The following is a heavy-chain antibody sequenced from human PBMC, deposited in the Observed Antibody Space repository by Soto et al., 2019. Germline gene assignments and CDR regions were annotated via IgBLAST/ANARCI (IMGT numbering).Heavy chain of an antibody. J-gene: IGHJ5*02. CDR2: IIPIIGPA. D-gene: IGHD6-13*01. CDR1: GGTFTYYG. Sequence: QVQLVQSGAEVKRPGSSVKLSCKASGGTFTYYGISWVRQAPGQGLEWMGGIIPIIGPATYAQKFQGRVTITADQSTSTAYMELSSLGSADTALSYSARDLGTQIAGPPSRETYGGLDPWGQGTLVTVSS. CDR3: ARDLGTQIAGPPSRETYGGLDP. V-gene: IGHV1-69*01.